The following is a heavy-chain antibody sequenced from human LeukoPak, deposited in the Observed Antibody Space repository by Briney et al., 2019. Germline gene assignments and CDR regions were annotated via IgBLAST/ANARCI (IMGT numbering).Heavy chain of an antibody. CDR1: GFTFSSYA. Sequence: GGSLRLSCAASGFTFSSYAMSWVRQAPGEGLEWVSAISGSGGSTYYADSVKGRFTISRDNAKNSLYLQMNSLRAEDTAVYYCARDPMDTAMVYWGQGTLVTVSS. CDR3: ARDPMDTAMVY. CDR2: ISGSGGST. V-gene: IGHV3-23*01. J-gene: IGHJ4*02. D-gene: IGHD5-18*01.